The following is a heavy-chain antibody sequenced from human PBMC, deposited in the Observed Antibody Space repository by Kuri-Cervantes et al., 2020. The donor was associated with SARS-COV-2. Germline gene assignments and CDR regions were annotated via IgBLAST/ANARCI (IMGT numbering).Heavy chain of an antibody. D-gene: IGHD3-16*01. J-gene: IGHJ2*01. CDR3: ARRTVGHFDL. CDR2: TLYSGSP. Sequence: LRLSCIVSGDSMDSVYYYWSWIRQPPGKGLEWIGYTLYSGSPYYNPSLKSRLSISVDTSKKQFSLNLGSVTVADTAVYYCARRTVGHFDLWGRGTLVTVSS. CDR1: GDSMDSVYYY. V-gene: IGHV4-30-4*01.